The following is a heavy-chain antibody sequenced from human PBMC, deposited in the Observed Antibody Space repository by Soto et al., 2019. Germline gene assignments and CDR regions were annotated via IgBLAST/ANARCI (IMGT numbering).Heavy chain of an antibody. CDR1: GGSISSGGYS. CDR3: ARGQVVAAQH. J-gene: IGHJ4*02. Sequence: SETLSLTCAVSGGSISSGGYSWSWIRQPPGKGLEWIGYIYHSGSTYYNPSLKSRVTISVDRSKNQFSLKLSSVTAADTAVYYCARGQVVAAQHWGQGTLVTVPQ. D-gene: IGHD2-15*01. V-gene: IGHV4-30-2*01. CDR2: IYHSGST.